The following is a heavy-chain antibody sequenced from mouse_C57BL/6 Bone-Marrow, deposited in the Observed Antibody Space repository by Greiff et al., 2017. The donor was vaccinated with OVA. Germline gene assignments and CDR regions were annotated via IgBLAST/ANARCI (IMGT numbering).Heavy chain of an antibody. CDR2: ISYDGST. CDR3: ARESYDYGGVDY. J-gene: IGHJ2*01. V-gene: IGHV3-6*01. Sequence: VQLQQSGPGLVKPSQSLSLTCSVTGYSITSGYYWNWIRQFPGNKLEWMGYISYDGSTNYNPSLKNRISITRDTSKNQFFLKLNSVTTEDTATYYCARESYDYGGVDYWGQGTTLTVSS. D-gene: IGHD2-4*01. CDR1: GYSITSGYY.